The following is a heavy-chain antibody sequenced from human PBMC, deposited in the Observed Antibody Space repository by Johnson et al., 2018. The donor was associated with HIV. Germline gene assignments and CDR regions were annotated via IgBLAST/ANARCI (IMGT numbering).Heavy chain of an antibody. Sequence: VQLVESGGGVVQPGRSLRLSCAASGLTVSSNFISWVRQAPGKGPERVSGISSAVSIGYEDAVKGRFTIARDYAKNSLYLQMNSLIAEYTALYYCAKATRKWGLASVDAFDIWGQGTMVTVSS. V-gene: IGHV3-66*02. CDR3: AKATRKWGLASVDAFDI. CDR2: ISSAVSI. J-gene: IGHJ3*02. D-gene: IGHD1-26*01. CDR1: GLTVSSNF.